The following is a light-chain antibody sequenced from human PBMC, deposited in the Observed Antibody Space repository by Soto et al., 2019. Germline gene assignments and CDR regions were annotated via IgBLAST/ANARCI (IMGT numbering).Light chain of an antibody. CDR3: QQLNNLGFT. CDR2: AAS. CDR1: QGISSY. Sequence: DIQLTQSPSFLSASVGDRVTITCRASQGISSYLAWYQQKPGKAPKLLIYAASTLQSGVPSRFSGSGSGTEFTLTISSLQPEDFATYYCQQLNNLGFTFGQGTRLEIK. V-gene: IGKV1-9*01. J-gene: IGKJ5*01.